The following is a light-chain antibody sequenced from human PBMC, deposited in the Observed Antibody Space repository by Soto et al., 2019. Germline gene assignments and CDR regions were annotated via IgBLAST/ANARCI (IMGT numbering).Light chain of an antibody. CDR2: LNSDGSH. V-gene: IGLV4-69*01. CDR3: QTWGTGFYAV. Sequence: QPVLTQSPSASASLGASVKLTCTLSSGHSSNAIAWHHQQPEKGPRYLMKLNSDGSHSKGDGIPDRFSGSSSGAERYLTISSLQSEDEGDYYCQTWGTGFYAVFGGGTKLTVL. CDR1: SGHSSNA. J-gene: IGLJ7*01.